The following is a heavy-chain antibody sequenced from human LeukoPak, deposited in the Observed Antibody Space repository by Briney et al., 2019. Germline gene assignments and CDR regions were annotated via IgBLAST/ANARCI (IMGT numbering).Heavy chain of an antibody. V-gene: IGHV4-39*01. D-gene: IGHD4-23*01. J-gene: IGHJ4*02. Sequence: SETLSFTCTVSGGSISSSSYFWVWIRQPPGKGLEWIGSFYYSGSTYYNPSLKSRVTVSVDTSKNQFSLKLSSVTAADTAVYYCARLSLPGYGGNGYWGQGTLVTVSS. CDR2: FYYSGST. CDR1: GGSISSSSYF. CDR3: ARLSLPGYGGNGY.